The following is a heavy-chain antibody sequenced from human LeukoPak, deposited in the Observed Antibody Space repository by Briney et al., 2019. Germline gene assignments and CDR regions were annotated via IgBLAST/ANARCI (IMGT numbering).Heavy chain of an antibody. D-gene: IGHD3-9*01. CDR1: GGSISNYY. CDR3: ARDAYYDILTGHKMYNWFDP. J-gene: IGHJ5*02. Sequence: SETLSLTCTVSGGSISNYYWSWIRQPPGKGLEWIGYIYSSGSTNYNPSLKSRVTISVDTSKNQFSLKLSSVTAADTAVYYCARDAYYDILTGHKMYNWFDPWGQGTLVTVSS. CDR2: IYSSGST. V-gene: IGHV4-59*12.